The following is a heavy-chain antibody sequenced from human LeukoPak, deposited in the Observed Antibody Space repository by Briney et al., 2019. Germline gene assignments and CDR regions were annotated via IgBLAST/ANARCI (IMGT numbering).Heavy chain of an antibody. CDR1: GGSISSGGYY. D-gene: IGHD2-2*02. CDR3: ARDCRSTICYITSYYYYGMDV. Sequence: PSQTLSLTCTVSGGSISSGGYYWSWIRQHPGKGLEWIGYIYYSGSTYYNPSLKSRVTISVDTSKNQFSLKLSSVTAADTAVYYCARDCRSTICYITSYYYYGMDVWGQGTTVTVSS. J-gene: IGHJ6*02. V-gene: IGHV4-31*03. CDR2: IYYSGST.